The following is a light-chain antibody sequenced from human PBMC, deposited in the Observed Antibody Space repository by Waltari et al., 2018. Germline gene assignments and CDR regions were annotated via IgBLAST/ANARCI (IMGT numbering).Light chain of an antibody. V-gene: IGKV3-15*01. J-gene: IGKJ1*01. CDR3: QQYNNWPSWT. CDR1: QSVSSN. CDR2: CAS. Sequence: EIVMTPSPATLSVSHGERATLPCRASQSVSSNLAWYQQKPGQAPRLLIYCASTRATGIPARFSGSGSGTEFTLTISSLQSEDFAVYYCQQYNNWPSWTFGQGTKVEIK.